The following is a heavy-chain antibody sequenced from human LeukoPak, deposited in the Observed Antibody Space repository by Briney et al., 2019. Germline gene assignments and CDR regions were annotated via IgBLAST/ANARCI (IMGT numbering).Heavy chain of an antibody. CDR1: GFTFSDSW. CDR2: MNQDGSEK. Sequence: GGSLRLSCAASGFTFSDSWMSWVRQAPGKGLEWVANMNQDGSEKDYVDSVKGRFTISRDNSKNTLYLQMNSLRAEDTAVYYCAKDLGTGYSSGWYPLYFDYWGQGTLVTVSS. J-gene: IGHJ4*02. CDR3: AKDLGTGYSSGWYPLYFDY. V-gene: IGHV3-7*01. D-gene: IGHD6-19*01.